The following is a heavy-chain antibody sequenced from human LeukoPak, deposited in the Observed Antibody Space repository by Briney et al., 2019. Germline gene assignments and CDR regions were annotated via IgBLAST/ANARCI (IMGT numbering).Heavy chain of an antibody. Sequence: NSSETLSPTWSLADRSISSYCWSWTRQPPGNGLEWTGYTYYSGSTNYNPSLKSRVTISVDTSKNQSSLKLSSVTAADTAVYYCARCRYCGGDCWFDYWGQGTLVTVSS. CDR2: TYYSGST. D-gene: IGHD2-21*02. CDR1: DRSISSYC. J-gene: IGHJ4*02. V-gene: IGHV4-59*01. CDR3: ARCRYCGGDCWFDY.